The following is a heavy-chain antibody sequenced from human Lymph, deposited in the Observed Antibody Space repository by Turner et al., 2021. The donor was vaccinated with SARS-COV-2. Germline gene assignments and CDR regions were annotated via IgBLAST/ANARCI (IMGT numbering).Heavy chain of an antibody. V-gene: IGHV3-23*01. D-gene: IGHD6-6*01. CDR2: ISGSGGST. CDR1: GFTFSSYA. Sequence: EVQLLESGGGLVQPGGSLRLSCAASGFTFSSYAMSWVRQDVGKGMEWVRAISGSGGSTYYADTVKSRSTISRDNSMNMLYLKMNSLRAEDKAVYYCAYLYSSSAAGDSWGQGTLVTVSS. J-gene: IGHJ5*01. CDR3: AYLYSSSAAGDS.